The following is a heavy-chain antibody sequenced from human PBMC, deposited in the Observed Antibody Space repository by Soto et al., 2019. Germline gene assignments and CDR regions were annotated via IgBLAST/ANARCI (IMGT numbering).Heavy chain of an antibody. Sequence: EVQLVESGGGLVKPGGSLRLSCAASGFTFSSYSMNWVRQAPGKGLEWVSSISSSSSYIYYADSVKGRFTISRDNAKNSLYLQMNSLRAEDTAVYYCAGGHIRNDAFDIWGQGTMVTVSS. J-gene: IGHJ3*02. D-gene: IGHD2-21*01. CDR1: GFTFSSYS. V-gene: IGHV3-21*01. CDR2: ISSSSSYI. CDR3: AGGHIRNDAFDI.